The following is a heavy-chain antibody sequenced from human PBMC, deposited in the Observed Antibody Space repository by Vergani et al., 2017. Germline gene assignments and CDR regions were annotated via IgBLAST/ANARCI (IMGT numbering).Heavy chain of an antibody. J-gene: IGHJ4*02. D-gene: IGHD3-9*01. CDR1: GSTFTSYY. CDR2: INPSGGST. V-gene: IGHV1-46*03. Sequence: QVQLVQFGAEVKKPGASLKVSCKAFGSTFTSYYMPWVRQPPGQGLEWMGIINPSGGSTSYAQKFQGRVTMTRNTSTSTVYMELSSLRSEDTAVYYCARTRYDILTGYSPLWYWGQGTLVTVSS. CDR3: ARTRYDILTGYSPLWY.